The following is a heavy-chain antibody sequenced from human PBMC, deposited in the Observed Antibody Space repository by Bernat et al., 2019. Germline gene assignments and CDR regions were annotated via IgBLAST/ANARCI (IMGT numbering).Heavy chain of an antibody. Sequence: QLVVSGGGLVQPGGSLRHSCAASGFTFNTYWMHWVRQAPGKGLVWISRISSDGSMTNYADSVKGRFTISRDNTKNTVYLQMNSLRAEDTAVYYCVNYGSGSYLAWGQGTLVSVSS. V-gene: IGHV3-74*01. CDR3: VNYGSGSYLA. J-gene: IGHJ5*02. D-gene: IGHD3-10*01. CDR1: GFTFNTYW. CDR2: ISSDGSMT.